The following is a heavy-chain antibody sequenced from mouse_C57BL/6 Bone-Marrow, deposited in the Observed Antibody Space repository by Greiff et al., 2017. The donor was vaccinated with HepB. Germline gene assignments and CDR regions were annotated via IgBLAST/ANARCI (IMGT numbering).Heavy chain of an antibody. D-gene: IGHD2-3*01. CDR3: ARDGYYFDY. CDR2: INPNNGGT. V-gene: IGHV1-26*01. Sequence: VQLQQSGPELVKPGASVKISCKASGYTFTDYYMNWVKQSDGKSLEWIGDINPNNGGTSYNQKFKGKATLTVDKSSSTAYMELRSLTSEDSAVYYCARDGYYFDYWGQGTTLTVSS. J-gene: IGHJ2*01. CDR1: GYTFTDYY.